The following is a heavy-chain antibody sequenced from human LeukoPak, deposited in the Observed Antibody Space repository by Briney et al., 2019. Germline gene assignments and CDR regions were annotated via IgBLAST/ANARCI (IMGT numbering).Heavy chain of an antibody. J-gene: IGHJ6*02. V-gene: IGHV3-48*03. CDR3: AREYADYYGSGNYTFDYYYGMDV. D-gene: IGHD3-10*01. Sequence: GGSLRLSCAASGFTFSSYEMNWVRQAPGKGLEWVSYISSSGSTIYYADSVKGRFTISGDNAKNSLYLQMNSLRAEDTAVYYCAREYADYYGSGNYTFDYYYGMDVWGQGTTVTVSS. CDR1: GFTFSSYE. CDR2: ISSSGSTI.